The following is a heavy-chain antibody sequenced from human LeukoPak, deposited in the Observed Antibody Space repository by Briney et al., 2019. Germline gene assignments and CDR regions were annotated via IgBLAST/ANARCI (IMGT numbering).Heavy chain of an antibody. V-gene: IGHV3-53*01. CDR2: IYGGGST. CDR1: GFTVSSNH. J-gene: IGHJ4*02. Sequence: PGGSLRLSCAASGFTVSSNHMSWVRQAPGKGLEWVSGIYGGGSTYYADSVQGRFTISRDNSKNTLYLQMNSLRAEDTAVYYCAKSYHYDGSVYYRFFDYWGQGTLVTVSS. CDR3: AKSYHYDGSVYYRFFDY. D-gene: IGHD3-22*01.